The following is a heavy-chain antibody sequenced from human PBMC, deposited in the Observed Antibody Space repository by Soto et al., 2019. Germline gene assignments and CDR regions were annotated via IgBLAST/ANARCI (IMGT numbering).Heavy chain of an antibody. Sequence: LRLSCAASGFTFSYYYMSWIRQSPGKGLEWVSYISSSGSTIYYADSVKGRFTISRDNAKNSLYLQMNSLRAEDTAVYYCARQPHYDFWSGYWKGFDYWGQGTLVTVSS. D-gene: IGHD3-3*01. CDR3: ARQPHYDFWSGYWKGFDY. V-gene: IGHV3-11*01. CDR2: ISSSGSTI. CDR1: GFTFSYYY. J-gene: IGHJ4*02.